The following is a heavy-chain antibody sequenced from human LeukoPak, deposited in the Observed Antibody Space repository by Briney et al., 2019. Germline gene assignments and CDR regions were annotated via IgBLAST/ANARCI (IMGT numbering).Heavy chain of an antibody. D-gene: IGHD3-22*01. CDR3: AKRRDYSSGFFSDFDY. CDR1: GFTFSSYA. Sequence: GGSLRLSCAASGFTFSSYAMHWVRQAPGRGLEWVAAISHDESNKYYADSVKGRFTVSRDKSKNTLYLQMNSLRAEDTAVYYCAKRRDYSSGFFSDFDYWGQGTLVTVSS. CDR2: ISHDESNK. J-gene: IGHJ4*02. V-gene: IGHV3-30-3*02.